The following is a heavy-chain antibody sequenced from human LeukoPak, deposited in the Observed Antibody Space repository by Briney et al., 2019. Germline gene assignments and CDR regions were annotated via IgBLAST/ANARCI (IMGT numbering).Heavy chain of an antibody. J-gene: IGHJ3*02. CDR3: ARRYSSGWYDAFDI. V-gene: IGHV1-2*02. D-gene: IGHD6-19*01. CDR1: GYTFTVYY. CDR2: INPNSGDT. Sequence: ASVKVSCKASGYTFTVYYRHWVRQAPGQGLEWMGWINPNSGDTNYAEKFQGRVTMTRDKSISTAYMELSRLRSDDTAVYYCARRYSSGWYDAFDIWGEGTMVTVPS.